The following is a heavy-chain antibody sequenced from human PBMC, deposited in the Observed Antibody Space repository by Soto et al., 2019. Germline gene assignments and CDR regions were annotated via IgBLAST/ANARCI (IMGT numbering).Heavy chain of an antibody. Sequence: GGSLRLSCAACGFTFSNAWMSWVRQAPGKGLEWVGRIKSKTDGGTTDYAAPVKGRFTISRDDSKNTLYLQMNSLKTEDASVYYCTTVPGIAVAWGDYWGQGTLVTVSS. V-gene: IGHV3-15*01. J-gene: IGHJ4*02. D-gene: IGHD6-19*01. CDR3: TTVPGIAVAWGDY. CDR1: GFTFSNAW. CDR2: IKSKTDGGTT.